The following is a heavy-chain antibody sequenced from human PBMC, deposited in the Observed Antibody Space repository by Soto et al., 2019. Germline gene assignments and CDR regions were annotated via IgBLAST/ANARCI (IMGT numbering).Heavy chain of an antibody. Sequence: QVQLVESGGGLVKPGESLRVSCAASGFSFRDYFMSWMRQAPGKGLEWVAYIGPYGNSKYYADSVKGRFTISRDDATNLLYLHMNSLRAEDTAVYYCARDDYTYGVYWGQGTPVTVSS. D-gene: IGHD2-2*02. J-gene: IGHJ4*02. CDR3: ARDDYTYGVY. CDR2: IGPYGNSK. CDR1: GFSFRDYF. V-gene: IGHV3-11*01.